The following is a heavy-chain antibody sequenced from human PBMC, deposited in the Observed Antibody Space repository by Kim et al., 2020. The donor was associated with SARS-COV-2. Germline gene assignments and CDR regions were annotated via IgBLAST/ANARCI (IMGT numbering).Heavy chain of an antibody. V-gene: IGHV3-74*01. D-gene: IGHD1-1*01. CDR3: ARGTDTGKAAFDI. CDR1: GFTLSRHW. Sequence: GGSLRLSCAASGFTLSRHWMHWVRQASGKGLIWVSRIKTDGSSTAYANSVKGRFTISRDNGKNTVYLQMNGLSAEDTAVYYCARGTDTGKAAFDIWGQGAIVTVSS. J-gene: IGHJ3*02. CDR2: IKTDGSST.